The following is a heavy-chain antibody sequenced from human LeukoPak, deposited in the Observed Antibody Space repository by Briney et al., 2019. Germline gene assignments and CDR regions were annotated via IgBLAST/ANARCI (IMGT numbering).Heavy chain of an antibody. CDR1: GGSISSGSYY. D-gene: IGHD6-19*01. V-gene: IGHV4-61*02. Sequence: SETLSVTCTGPGGSISSGSYYWSWIRQPAGKGLEWIGRIYTSGSTNYNPSLKSRVAISVDTSKNQFSLKLSSVTAADTAVYYCARDLGYSSGWYGWDWGQGTLVTVSS. CDR3: ARDLGYSSGWYGWD. J-gene: IGHJ4*02. CDR2: IYTSGST.